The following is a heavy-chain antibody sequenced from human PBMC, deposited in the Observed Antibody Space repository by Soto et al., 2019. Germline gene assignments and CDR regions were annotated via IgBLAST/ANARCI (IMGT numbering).Heavy chain of an antibody. CDR1: GGTFSSYA. CDR2: IIPIFGTA. J-gene: IGHJ5*02. Sequence: SVKVSCKASGGTFSSYAISWVRQAPGQGLEWMGGIIPIFGTANYAQKFQGRVTITADESTSTAYMELSSLRSEDTAVYYCARDATYYYDSSGYEQGNWFDPWGKGTLVTVS. CDR3: ARDATYYYDSSGYEQGNWFDP. V-gene: IGHV1-69*13. D-gene: IGHD3-22*01.